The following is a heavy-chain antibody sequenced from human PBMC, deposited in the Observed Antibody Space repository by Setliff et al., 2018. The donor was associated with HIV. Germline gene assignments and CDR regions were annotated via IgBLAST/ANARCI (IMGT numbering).Heavy chain of an antibody. CDR3: ARDIQAAGTGWFDP. V-gene: IGHV4-38-2*02. Sequence: SETLSLTCAVSGYSISSGYYWGWIRQPPGKGLEWIGSIYHSGSTYYNPSLKSRVTISLDTSKNQFSLKLSSVTAADTAVYYCARDIQAAGTGWFDPWGQGISVTVSS. J-gene: IGHJ5*02. D-gene: IGHD6-13*01. CDR1: GYSISSGYY. CDR2: IYHSGST.